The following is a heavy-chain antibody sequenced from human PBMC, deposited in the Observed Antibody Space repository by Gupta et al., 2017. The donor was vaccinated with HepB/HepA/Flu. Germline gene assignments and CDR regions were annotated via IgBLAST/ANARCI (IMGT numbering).Heavy chain of an antibody. Sequence: QVQLVESGGGVVQPGRSLRLSCAASGFTFSSYGMHWVRQAPGKGLEWVAVISYDGSNKYYADSVKGRVTISRDNSKNTLYLQMNSLRAEDTAVYYCAKCREWLVHGYYYGMDVWGQGTTVTVSS. CDR3: AKCREWLVHGYYYGMDV. J-gene: IGHJ6*02. V-gene: IGHV3-30*18. D-gene: IGHD6-19*01. CDR2: ISYDGSNK. CDR1: GFTFSSYG.